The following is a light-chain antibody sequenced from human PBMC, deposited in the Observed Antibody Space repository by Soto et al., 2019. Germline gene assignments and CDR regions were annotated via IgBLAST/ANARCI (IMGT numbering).Light chain of an antibody. J-gene: IGKJ1*01. CDR3: QQSYSTPVT. CDR1: QSISSY. V-gene: IGKV1-39*01. Sequence: DIQMTQSPSSLSASVGDRVTITCRDSQSISSYLNWYQQKPGKAPKLLIYAASSLQSGVPSRFSGSGSGTDFTLTISSLQPEDFATYYCQQSYSTPVTFGQETKVEIK. CDR2: AAS.